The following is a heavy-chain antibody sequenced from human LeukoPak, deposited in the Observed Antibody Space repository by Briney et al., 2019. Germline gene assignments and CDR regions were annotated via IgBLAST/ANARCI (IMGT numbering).Heavy chain of an antibody. CDR3: ARDPHIGNYEIDY. Sequence: PGGSLRLSCAASGFTFSTCAMHWVRQAPDMGLEWLAMISFDGNNINHADSVKGRFTISRDNSKNTLYLQMNSLRPEDTALYYCARDPHIGNYEIDYWGQGTLVTVSS. V-gene: IGHV3-30-3*01. CDR2: ISFDGNNI. CDR1: GFTFSTCA. J-gene: IGHJ4*02. D-gene: IGHD1-26*01.